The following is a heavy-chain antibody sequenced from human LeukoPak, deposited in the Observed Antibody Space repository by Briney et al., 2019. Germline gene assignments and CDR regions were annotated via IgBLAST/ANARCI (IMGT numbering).Heavy chain of an antibody. CDR1: GFTFSSYA. V-gene: IGHV3-30-3*01. Sequence: GGSLRLSCAASGFTFSSYAMHWVRQAPGKGLEWVAVISYDGSNKYYADSVKGRFTISRDNSKNALYLQMNSLRAEDTAVYYCASSGSGWYLGTGGYHYGMDVWGQGTTVTVSS. CDR2: ISYDGSNK. J-gene: IGHJ6*02. CDR3: ASSGSGWYLGTGGYHYGMDV. D-gene: IGHD6-19*01.